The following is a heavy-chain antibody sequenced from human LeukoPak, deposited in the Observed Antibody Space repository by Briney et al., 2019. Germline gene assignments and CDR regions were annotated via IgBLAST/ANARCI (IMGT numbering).Heavy chain of an antibody. Sequence: SETLSLTCGVSGGSIDSTHYWSRVRQAAGGGLEWIEEIAHDGTRKYNSSLRSRVAMSFDSANNYFYLSLTAVTAADTALYYCTRENTPFFPFAFWGQGVLVTVSS. CDR1: GGSIDSTHY. J-gene: IGHJ4*02. CDR3: TRENTPFFPFAF. CDR2: IAHDGTR. V-gene: IGHV4-4*02. D-gene: IGHD3-3*01.